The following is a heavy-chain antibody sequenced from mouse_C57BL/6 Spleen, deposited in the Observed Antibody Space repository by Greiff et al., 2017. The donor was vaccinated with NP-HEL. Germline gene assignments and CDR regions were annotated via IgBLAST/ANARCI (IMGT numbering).Heavy chain of an antibody. D-gene: IGHD1-1*01. CDR1: GYTFTSYW. CDR2: IDPSDSYT. CDR3: AYYYGSSSYAMDY. J-gene: IGHJ4*01. V-gene: IGHV1-50*01. Sequence: QVQLKQPGAELVKPGASVKLSCKASGYTFTSYWMQWVKQRPGQGLEWIGEIDPSDSYTNYNQKFKGKATLTVDTSSSTAYMQLSSLTSEDSAVYYCAYYYGSSSYAMDYWGQGTSVTVSS.